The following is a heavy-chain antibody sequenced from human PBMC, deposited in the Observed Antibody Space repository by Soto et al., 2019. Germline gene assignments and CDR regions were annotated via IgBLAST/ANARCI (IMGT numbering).Heavy chain of an antibody. Sequence: QVQLQESGPGLVKPSETLSLTCTVSGGSISSYYWSWIRQPPGKGLEWIGYIYYSGSTNYNPSLKSRVTISVDTTKNQCSLELSSVTAAATAVYYCASRHRVTGSSSPGPTDNWFDPWGQGPLVAVSS. CDR2: IYYSGST. J-gene: IGHJ5*02. CDR1: GGSISSYY. V-gene: IGHV4-59*01. D-gene: IGHD6-6*01. CDR3: ASRHRVTGSSSPGPTDNWFDP.